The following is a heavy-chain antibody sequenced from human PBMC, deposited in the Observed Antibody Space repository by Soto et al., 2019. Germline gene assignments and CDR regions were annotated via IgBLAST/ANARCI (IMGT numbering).Heavy chain of an antibody. CDR3: ARDASGSTGGH. CDR1: GGTFSSYT. CDR2: IIPILGIA. V-gene: IGHV1-69*08. J-gene: IGHJ4*02. Sequence: QVQLVQSGAEVKKPGSSVKVSCKASGGTFSSYTISWVRQAPGQGLEWMGRIIPILGIANYAQKFQGRVTITAAKSTSTAYMGLSSLRSEDTAVYYSARDASGSTGGHWGQGTLVTVSS. D-gene: IGHD1-26*01.